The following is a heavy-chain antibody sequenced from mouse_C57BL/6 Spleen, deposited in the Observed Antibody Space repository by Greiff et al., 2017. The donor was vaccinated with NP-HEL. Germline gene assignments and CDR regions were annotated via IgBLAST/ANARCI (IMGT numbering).Heavy chain of an antibody. CDR1: GYSFTGYY. Sequence: VQLKESGPELVKPGASVKISCKASGYSFTGYYMNWVKQSPEKSLEWIGEINPSTGGTTYNQKFKAKATLTVDKSSSTAYMQLKSLTSEDSAVYYCASGYPHYWGQGTTLTVSS. V-gene: IGHV1-42*01. D-gene: IGHD1-2*01. CDR3: ASGYPHY. CDR2: INPSTGGT. J-gene: IGHJ2*01.